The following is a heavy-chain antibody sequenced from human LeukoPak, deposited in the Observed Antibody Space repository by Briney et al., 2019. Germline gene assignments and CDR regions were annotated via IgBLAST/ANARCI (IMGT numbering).Heavy chain of an antibody. D-gene: IGHD3-22*01. CDR1: GFTFSSYA. V-gene: IGHV3-23*01. Sequence: GGSLRLSCAASGFTFSSYAMNWVRQAPGKGLEWVSAISGSSGSTYYADSVKGRFTISRDNSKNTLYVQMNSLRAEDTAVYYCAKDGGSGYYYFDYWGQGTLVTVSS. J-gene: IGHJ4*02. CDR2: ISGSSGST. CDR3: AKDGGSGYYYFDY.